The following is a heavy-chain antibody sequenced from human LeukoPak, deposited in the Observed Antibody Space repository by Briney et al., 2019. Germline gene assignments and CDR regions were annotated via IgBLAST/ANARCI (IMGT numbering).Heavy chain of an antibody. CDR2: ISSSSSYI. CDR3: ASGPRLWFGESYYYYGMDV. J-gene: IGHJ6*02. V-gene: IGHV3-21*01. Sequence: GGSLRLSCAASGFTFSSYSMNWVRQAPGKGLEWASSISSSSSYIYYADSVKGRFTISRDNAKNSLYLQMNSLRAEDTAVYYCASGPRLWFGESYYYYGMDVWGQGTTVTVSS. D-gene: IGHD3-10*01. CDR1: GFTFSSYS.